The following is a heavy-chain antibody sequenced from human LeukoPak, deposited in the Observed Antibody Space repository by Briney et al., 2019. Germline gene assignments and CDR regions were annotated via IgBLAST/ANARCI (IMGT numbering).Heavy chain of an antibody. J-gene: IGHJ6*03. D-gene: IGHD6-13*01. CDR2: ISSSSSYI. CDR3: ARVPQQLPYYYFYMDV. V-gene: IGHV3-21*01. CDR1: GFTFSSYS. Sequence: GGSLRLSCAASGFTFSSYSMNWVRQAPGKGLEWVSSISSSSSYIYYADSVKGRFTISRDNAKNSLYLQMNSLRAEDTAVYYCARVPQQLPYYYFYMDVWGKGTTVTVS.